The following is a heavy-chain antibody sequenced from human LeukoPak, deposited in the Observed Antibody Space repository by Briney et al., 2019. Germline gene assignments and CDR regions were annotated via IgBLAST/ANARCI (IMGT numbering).Heavy chain of an antibody. V-gene: IGHV4-59*01. CDR3: ARLTGYSSESWFDP. D-gene: IGHD3-9*01. Sequence: SETLSLTCTVSGGSINSYYWSWIRQPPGKGLEWIGYIYYSGSTNFNPSLKSRVTISVHTSKNQFSLKLSSVTAADTAVYYCARLTGYSSESWFDPWGQGTLVTVSS. J-gene: IGHJ5*02. CDR1: GGSINSYY. CDR2: IYYSGST.